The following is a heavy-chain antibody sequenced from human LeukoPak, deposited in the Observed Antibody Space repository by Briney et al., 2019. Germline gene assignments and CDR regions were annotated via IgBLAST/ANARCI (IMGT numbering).Heavy chain of an antibody. V-gene: IGHV1-69*06. CDR2: IIPIFGTA. CDR1: GGTFSSYA. D-gene: IGHD2-15*01. J-gene: IGHJ6*03. Sequence: ASVKVSCKASGGTFSSYAISWVRQAPGQGLEWMGGIIPIFGTANYAQKFQGRVAITADKSTSTAYMELSSLRSEDTAVYYCARALEGYCSGGSCYPIYYYYYMDVWGKGTTVTVSS. CDR3: ARALEGYCSGGSCYPIYYYYYMDV.